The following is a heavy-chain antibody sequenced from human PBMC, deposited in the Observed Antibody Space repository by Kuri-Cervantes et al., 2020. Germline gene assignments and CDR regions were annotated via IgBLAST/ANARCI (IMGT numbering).Heavy chain of an antibody. V-gene: IGHV1-2*02. J-gene: IGHJ6*02. Sequence: ASVKVSCKASGYTFTGYYMHWVRQAPGQGLEWMGWINPNSGGTNYAQKFQGRVTMTRDTSISTAYMELSSLRSDDTAVYYCARDNGYGGNYYYYYYGMDVWAQGTTVTVSS. CDR1: GYTFTGYY. CDR3: ARDNGYGGNYYYYYYGMDV. CDR2: INPNSGGT. D-gene: IGHD4-23*01.